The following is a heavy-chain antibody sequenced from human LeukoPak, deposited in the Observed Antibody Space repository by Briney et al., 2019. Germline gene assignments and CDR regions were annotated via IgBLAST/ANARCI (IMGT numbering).Heavy chain of an antibody. V-gene: IGHV4-34*01. CDR2: INHSGST. CDR1: GGSFSGYY. CDR3: ARVRATGAHDC. D-gene: IGHD7-27*01. J-gene: IGHJ4*02. Sequence: PSAPLSLTCAVSGGSFSGYYWSWFRRPPGKGLVWSGEINHSGSTNYNPSLKSRVTISVDTSKNQFSLKLSSVAAADTAVYYCARVRATGAHDCWGQGTLVTVSS.